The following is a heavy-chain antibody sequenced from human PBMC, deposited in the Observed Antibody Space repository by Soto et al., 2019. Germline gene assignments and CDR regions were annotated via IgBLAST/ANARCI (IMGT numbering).Heavy chain of an antibody. Sequence: EVQLLESGGGLVQPGGSLRLSCAASGFTFSSYAMRWVRQAPGKGLEWVSAISGSGGSTYYEDSVKGRFTISRDNSKNTLYLQMNRLRADDTAVYYCAKDPIAVAGNNWFDPWGQGTLVTVSS. D-gene: IGHD6-19*01. CDR3: AKDPIAVAGNNWFDP. CDR2: ISGSGGST. V-gene: IGHV3-23*01. J-gene: IGHJ5*02. CDR1: GFTFSSYA.